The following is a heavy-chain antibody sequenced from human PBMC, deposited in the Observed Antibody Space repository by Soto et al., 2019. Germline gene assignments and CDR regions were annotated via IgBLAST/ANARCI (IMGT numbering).Heavy chain of an antibody. CDR3: ASLYDDSSGNFEY. D-gene: IGHD3-22*01. CDR2: FIPMLGTS. Sequence: SVKVSCKASGDTFSKSTFSWVRQAPGQGLEWMGRFIPMLGTSNYAQKFQGRVTITADKSTSTAYMDLSSLTPEDTAVYYCASLYDDSSGNFEYWGQGTLVTVSS. V-gene: IGHV1-69*08. J-gene: IGHJ4*02. CDR1: GDTFSKST.